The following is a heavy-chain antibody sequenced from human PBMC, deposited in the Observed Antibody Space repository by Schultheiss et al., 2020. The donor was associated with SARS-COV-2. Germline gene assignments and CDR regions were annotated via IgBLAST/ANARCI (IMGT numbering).Heavy chain of an antibody. CDR3: ARDGYYDFWSGSNWFDP. V-gene: IGHV3-21*01. CDR1: GFTFSNAW. J-gene: IGHJ5*02. CDR2: ISSSSSYI. D-gene: IGHD3-3*01. Sequence: GGSLRLSCAASGFTFSNAWMSWVRQALGKGLEWVSSISSSSSYIYYADSVKGRFTISRDNAKNSLYLQMNSLRAEDTAVYYCARDGYYDFWSGSNWFDPWGQGTLVTVSS.